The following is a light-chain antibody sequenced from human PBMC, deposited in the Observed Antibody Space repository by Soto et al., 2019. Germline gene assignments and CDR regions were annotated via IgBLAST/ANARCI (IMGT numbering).Light chain of an antibody. CDR2: GNS. CDR3: QSYDSRLSGYVV. J-gene: IGLJ2*01. CDR1: SSNIGAGYD. Sequence: QSVLTQPPSVSGAPGQRVTISCTGSSSNIGAGYDVHWYQQLPGTAPKLLIYGNSNRPSGVPDRFSGSKSGTSASLAITGLQAEDVADYYCQSYDSRLSGYVVFGGGTKLTVL. V-gene: IGLV1-40*01.